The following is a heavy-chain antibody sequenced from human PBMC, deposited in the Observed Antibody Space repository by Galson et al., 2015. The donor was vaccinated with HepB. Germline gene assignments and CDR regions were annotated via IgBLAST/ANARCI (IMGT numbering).Heavy chain of an antibody. CDR2: FDPEDGET. CDR1: GYTLTELS. CDR3: ATDNTPFGDILTGYPDYYYYGMDV. V-gene: IGHV1-24*01. Sequence: SVKVSCKVSGYTLTELSMHWVRQAPGKGLEWMGGFDPEDGETIYAQKFQGRVTMTEDTSTDTAYMELSSLRSEDTAVYYCATDNTPFGDILTGYPDYYYYGMDVWGQGTTVTVSS. D-gene: IGHD3-9*01. J-gene: IGHJ6*02.